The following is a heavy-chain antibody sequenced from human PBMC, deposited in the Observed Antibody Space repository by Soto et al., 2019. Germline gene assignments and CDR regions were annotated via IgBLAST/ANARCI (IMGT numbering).Heavy chain of an antibody. CDR1: GFTFSSSA. CDR3: ARHTVTTYYYYGMDV. J-gene: IGHJ6*02. D-gene: IGHD4-17*01. V-gene: IGHV3-30-3*01. Sequence: GSLRLSCAASGFTFSSSAMHWVRQAPGKGLEWMAVISYDGSNKYFADSVRGRFTISRDNSKNTLYLQMNSLKASDTAMYYCARHTVTTYYYYGMDVWGQGTTVTVSS. CDR2: ISYDGSNK.